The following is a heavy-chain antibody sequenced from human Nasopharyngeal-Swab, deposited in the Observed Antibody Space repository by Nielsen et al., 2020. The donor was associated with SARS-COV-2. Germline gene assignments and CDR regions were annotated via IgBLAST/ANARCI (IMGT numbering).Heavy chain of an antibody. Sequence: GGSLRLSCAASGFTFSSYWMSWVRQAPGKGLEWVANIKQGGSEKYYVDSVKGRFTISRDNAKNSLYLQMNSLRAEDTAVYYCARDESYYYYYGMDVWGQGTTVTVSS. J-gene: IGHJ6*02. CDR3: ARDESYYYYYGMDV. CDR2: IKQGGSEK. V-gene: IGHV3-7*01. CDR1: GFTFSSYW.